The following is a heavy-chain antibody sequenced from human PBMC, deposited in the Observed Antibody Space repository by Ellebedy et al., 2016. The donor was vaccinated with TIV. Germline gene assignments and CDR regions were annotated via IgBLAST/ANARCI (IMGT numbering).Heavy chain of an antibody. Sequence: GGSLRLSCAASGFTFSSFAMHRVRQAPGKGLEWLSVISSDGSNTYHADSVKGRFTITRDNSKNTLYLQMNRLRTEDTAVYFCAKGSSSGFTYDRVGFEYWGQGALVTVSS. CDR2: ISSDGSNT. CDR3: AKGSSSGFTYDRVGFEY. CDR1: GFTFSSFA. J-gene: IGHJ4*02. D-gene: IGHD3-22*01. V-gene: IGHV3-23*01.